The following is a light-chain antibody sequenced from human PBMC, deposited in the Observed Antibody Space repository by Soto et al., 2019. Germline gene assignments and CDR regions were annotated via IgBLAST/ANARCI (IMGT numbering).Light chain of an antibody. V-gene: IGKV3-20*01. Sequence: EIVLTQSPGTLSLSPGERATLSCRASQSVSSSSLAWYQQKPGQAPRLLIYGASGRATGIPDRFSGSGSGTDFTLTISGLEPEDFAVYYCQHYGSSSWTFGQGTKVEIK. CDR3: QHYGSSSWT. CDR1: QSVSSSS. CDR2: GAS. J-gene: IGKJ1*01.